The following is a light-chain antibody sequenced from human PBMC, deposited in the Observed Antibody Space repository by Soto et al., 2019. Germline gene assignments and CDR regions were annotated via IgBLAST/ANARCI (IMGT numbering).Light chain of an antibody. CDR1: SSDVGGHDY. CDR2: DVS. V-gene: IGLV2-14*01. CDR3: SSYTSSNTYVV. Sequence: QSALTQPASVSGSPGQSITISCTGTSSDVGGHDYVSWYRQDLDKAPQLLISDVSSRPSGVSNRFSGSKSGNTASLTISGLQAEDEADYYCSSYTSSNTYVVFGGGTKLTVL. J-gene: IGLJ2*01.